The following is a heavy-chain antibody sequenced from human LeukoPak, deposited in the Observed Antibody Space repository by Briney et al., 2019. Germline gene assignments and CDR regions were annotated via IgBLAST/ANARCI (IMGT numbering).Heavy chain of an antibody. CDR1: GYTFNKYV. CDR3: AREDYESGKVWFDP. V-gene: IGHV1-18*01. D-gene: IGHD3-10*01. J-gene: IGHJ5*02. Sequence: ASVTVSCKASGYTFNKYVITWVRQAPGQGLEWMGWISADNGDTNYAQKLQDRVTMTTDASTSTACMELRSLRADDTAVYYCAREDYESGKVWFDPWGQGTLVTVSS. CDR2: ISADNGDT.